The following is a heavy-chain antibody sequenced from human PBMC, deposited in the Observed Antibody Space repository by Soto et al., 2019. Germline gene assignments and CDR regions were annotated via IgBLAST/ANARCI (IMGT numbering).Heavy chain of an antibody. D-gene: IGHD6-19*01. CDR1: GYTLTELS. Sequence: ASVRVSCRVSGYTLTELSMHSVRQAPGKGLEWMGGFDPEDGETIYAQKFQGRVTMTEDTSTDTAYMELSSLRSEDTAVYYCATDHRSSGWNYFDYWGQGTLVTVSS. CDR3: ATDHRSSGWNYFDY. V-gene: IGHV1-24*01. J-gene: IGHJ4*02. CDR2: FDPEDGET.